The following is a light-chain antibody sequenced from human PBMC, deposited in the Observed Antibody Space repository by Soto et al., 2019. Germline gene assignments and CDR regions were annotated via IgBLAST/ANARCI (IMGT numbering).Light chain of an antibody. Sequence: QSVLTQPPSVSAAPGQKVTLSCSGESSNIANNYIAWYQHLPEAAPKLLIYENDKRPSGIPDRFSGSKSGTSATLVITGLQTGDEAYYYCGTWDSRLSVGVLGGGTKLTVL. CDR1: SSNIANNY. V-gene: IGLV1-51*01. CDR3: GTWDSRLSVGV. CDR2: END. J-gene: IGLJ3*02.